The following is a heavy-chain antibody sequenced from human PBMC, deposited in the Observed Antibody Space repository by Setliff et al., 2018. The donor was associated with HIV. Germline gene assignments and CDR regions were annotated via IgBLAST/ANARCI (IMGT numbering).Heavy chain of an antibody. CDR2: IRNKNDGGTT. CDR3: ATYNTKAAFAA. Sequence: LRLSCAASGFTFSSYWMSWVRQVPGKGLEWIGLIRNKNDGGTTEHAAPMKGRFTISRDDSKNTLYLQVDSLDTEDSAIYYCATYNTKAAFAAWGQGTRVTVSS. D-gene: IGHD1-1*01. V-gene: IGHV3-15*01. J-gene: IGHJ3*01. CDR1: GFTFSSYW.